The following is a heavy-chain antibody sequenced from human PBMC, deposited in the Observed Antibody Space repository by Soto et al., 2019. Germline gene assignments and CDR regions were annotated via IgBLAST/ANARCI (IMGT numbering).Heavy chain of an antibody. Sequence: QLQLQESGSGLVKPSQTLSLTCAVSGGSISSGGYSWSWIRQPPGKGLEWIGYIYHSGSTYYNPSLKSXXTXSXXRSKNQFSLKLSSVTAADTAVYYCARDPDTAYFDYWGQGTLVTVSS. J-gene: IGHJ4*02. V-gene: IGHV4-30-2*01. CDR3: ARDPDTAYFDY. D-gene: IGHD5-18*01. CDR2: IYHSGST. CDR1: GGSISSGGYS.